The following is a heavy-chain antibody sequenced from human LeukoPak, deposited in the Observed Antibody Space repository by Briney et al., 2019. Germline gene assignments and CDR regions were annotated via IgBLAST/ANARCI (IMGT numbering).Heavy chain of an antibody. D-gene: IGHD5-12*01. CDR3: AADKGYHYY. V-gene: IGHV4-59*01. J-gene: IGHJ4*02. CDR2: ISDSGST. Sequence: SETLSLTRTVSGGSISNYYWTWIRQPPGKGLEWVGHISDSGSTNYNPSLKSRVTISGDTSKNQVSLNLGSVTAADTAVYYCAADKGYHYYWGQGTLVTVSS. CDR1: GGSISNYY.